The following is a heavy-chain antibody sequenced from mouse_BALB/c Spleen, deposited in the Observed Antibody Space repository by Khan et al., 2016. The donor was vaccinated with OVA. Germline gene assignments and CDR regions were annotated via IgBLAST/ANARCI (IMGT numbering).Heavy chain of an antibody. CDR3: ARVYGGDFDY. V-gene: IGHV3-2*02. J-gene: IGHJ2*01. Sequence: EVQLLESGPGLVKPSQSLSLTCTVTGYSITTDYAWNLIRHFPGNKMEWMGFISYSGNTKYNPSLKSRIAITRDTSKNQFFLQLKSVTTEDTARYYCARVYGGDFDYWGQGTTLTVSS. CDR1: GYSITTDYA. CDR2: ISYSGNT. D-gene: IGHD1-1*01.